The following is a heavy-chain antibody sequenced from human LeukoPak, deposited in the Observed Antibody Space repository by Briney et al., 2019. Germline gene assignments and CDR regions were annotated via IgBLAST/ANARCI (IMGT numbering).Heavy chain of an antibody. CDR3: AREIGTSRWFDP. D-gene: IGHD1-7*01. CDR2: IHTSGNT. J-gene: IGHJ5*02. Sequence: KPSETLSLTCTVSGGSISSYYWTWIRQPAGKGLEWIGRIHTSGNTNYSPSLKSRVTMSLDTSANQFSLNPTSVTAADTAVYYCAREIGTSRWFDPWGQGTLVTVSS. V-gene: IGHV4-4*07. CDR1: GGSISSYY.